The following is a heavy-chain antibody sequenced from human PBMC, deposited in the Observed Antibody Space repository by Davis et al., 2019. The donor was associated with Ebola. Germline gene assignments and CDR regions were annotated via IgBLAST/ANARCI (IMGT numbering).Heavy chain of an antibody. CDR3: AKYFDYGDYALRGRAFDI. V-gene: IGHV3-21*01. CDR2: ISSSSSYI. Sequence: PGGSLRLSCAASGFTFSSYSMNWVRQAPGKGLEWVSSISSSSSYIYYADSVKGRFTISRDNAKNSLYLQMNSLRDEDTAVYYCAKYFDYGDYALRGRAFDIWGQGTMVTVSS. J-gene: IGHJ3*02. D-gene: IGHD4-17*01. CDR1: GFTFSSYS.